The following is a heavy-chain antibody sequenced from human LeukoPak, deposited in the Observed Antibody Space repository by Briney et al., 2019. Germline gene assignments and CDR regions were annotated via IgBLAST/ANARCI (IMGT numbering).Heavy chain of an antibody. D-gene: IGHD1-14*01. CDR1: GFTLSSFS. V-gene: IGHV3-64*02. CDR3: XXXXPETAFDY. Sequence: CXXSGFTLSSFSMHWVRQSSGRGLEYVSAINYKGGRTYYADSVKGRFTIIRDNSKNTLYLQMASLREEDMGVYYXXXXXPETAFDYWGQGTLVTVSS. J-gene: IGHJ4*02. CDR2: INYKGGRT.